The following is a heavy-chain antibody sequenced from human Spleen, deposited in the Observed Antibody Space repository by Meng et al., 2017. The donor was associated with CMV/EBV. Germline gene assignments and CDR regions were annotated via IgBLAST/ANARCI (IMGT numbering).Heavy chain of an antibody. D-gene: IGHD6-13*01. CDR3: ARGVPIVSAGTKFDY. V-gene: IGHV1-69*01. J-gene: IGHJ4*02. CDR2: TNPVLGTT. Sequence: SGDTFRTYAFSWMRRAPGQGLEWLGGTNPVLGTTNYAQRFQGRVTITADESMNTVYMELSSLRSEDTAVYYCARGVPIVSAGTKFDYWGQGTLVTVSS. CDR1: GDTFRTYA.